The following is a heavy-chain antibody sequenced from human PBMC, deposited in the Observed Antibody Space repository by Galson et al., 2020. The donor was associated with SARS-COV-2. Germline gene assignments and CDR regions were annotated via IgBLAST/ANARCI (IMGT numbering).Heavy chain of an antibody. CDR1: GGSISSGGYY. V-gene: IGHV4-31*03. J-gene: IGHJ6*03. Sequence: SQTLSLTCTVSGGSISSGGYYWSWIRQHPGKGLEWIGYIYYSGSTYYNPSLKSRVTISVDTSKNQFSLKLSSVTAADTAVYYCARDPEGPAAMYMDVWGKGTTVTVSS. CDR2: IYYSGST. D-gene: IGHD2-2*01. CDR3: ARDPEGPAAMYMDV.